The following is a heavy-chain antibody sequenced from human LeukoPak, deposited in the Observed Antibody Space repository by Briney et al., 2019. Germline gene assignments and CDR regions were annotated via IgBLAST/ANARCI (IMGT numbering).Heavy chain of an antibody. J-gene: IGHJ3*02. CDR1: GGSINDYY. D-gene: IGHD2-8*01. V-gene: IGHV4-4*07. CDR2: VYTSGSP. CDR3: AGLGGYCTNSVCYSTFDI. Sequence: PSETLSLTCTVSGGSINDYYWSWIRQPAGKGLEWIGRVYTSGSPNYNPSLRSRVTMSVDTSKNQFSLKLTSVTAADTAVYYCAGLGGYCTNSVCYSTFDIWGHGTMVTVSS.